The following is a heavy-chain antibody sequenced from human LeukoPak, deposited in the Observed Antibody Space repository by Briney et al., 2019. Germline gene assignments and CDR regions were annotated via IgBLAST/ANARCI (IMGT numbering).Heavy chain of an antibody. CDR1: GFTFSNYA. D-gene: IGHD2-2*01. CDR2: ITSDGGST. V-gene: IGHV3-64D*06. Sequence: PGESLRLSCSVSGFTFSNYAMHWVRQAPGKGLEYVSAITSDGGSTYYADSVKGRFTISRDNSKNTLYLQMSSLRGEDTAVYYCVKAYCRSTSCYYYYYGMDVWGKGTTVTVSS. CDR3: VKAYCRSTSCYYYYYGMDV. J-gene: IGHJ6*04.